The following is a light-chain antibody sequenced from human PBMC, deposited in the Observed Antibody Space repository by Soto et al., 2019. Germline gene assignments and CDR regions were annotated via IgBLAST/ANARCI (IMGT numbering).Light chain of an antibody. CDR1: PSVSNS. CDR3: QQRSDWPPFT. J-gene: IGKJ3*01. V-gene: IGKV3-11*01. Sequence: ESVLTQSPATLSLSPGERATLSCRASPSVSNSLAWYQHKPGQAPRLLIYDASNRATGIPARFSGSGSGTDFTLTISSLEPEDFAVYYCQQRSDWPPFTFGPGTKVDIK. CDR2: DAS.